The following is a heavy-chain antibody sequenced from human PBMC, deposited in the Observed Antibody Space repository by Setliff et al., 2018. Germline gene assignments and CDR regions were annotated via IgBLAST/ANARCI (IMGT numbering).Heavy chain of an antibody. CDR1: GFTFNTYW. J-gene: IGHJ6*02. CDR3: TRGRKLLAVAGLRGYYYYYGMDV. V-gene: IGHV3-7*01. CDR2: ITHDGSKT. D-gene: IGHD6-19*01. Sequence: PGGSLRLSCAGSGFTFNTYWMTWVRQAPGKGLEWVASITHDGSKTYILDSVKGRFTISRDNTKNSLYLQMNSLRGEDTAVYHCTRGRKLLAVAGLRGYYYYYGMDVWGQGTTVTVSS.